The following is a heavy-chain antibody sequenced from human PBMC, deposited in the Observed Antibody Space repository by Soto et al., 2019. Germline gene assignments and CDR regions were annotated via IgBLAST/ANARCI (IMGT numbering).Heavy chain of an antibody. Sequence: QVTLKESGPVLVKPTETLTLTCTVSGFSLSNARMGVSWIRQPPGKALEWLAHIFSNDEKSYTPSLKSRLTISKYTSKSQVVHTMTNMDPVDTATYYCSRKSSATGTATGYYYYGMDVWCQGTTVTVSS. V-gene: IGHV2-26*01. D-gene: IGHD1-26*01. CDR2: IFSNDEK. J-gene: IGHJ6*02. CDR1: GFSLSNARMG. CDR3: SRKSSATGTATGYYYYGMDV.